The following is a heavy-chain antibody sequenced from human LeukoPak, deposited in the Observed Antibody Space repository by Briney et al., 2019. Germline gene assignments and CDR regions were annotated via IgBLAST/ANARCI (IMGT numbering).Heavy chain of an antibody. J-gene: IGHJ4*02. CDR1: GFTFSDYY. V-gene: IGHV3-11*05. CDR2: ISSSSSYT. D-gene: IGHD6-13*01. CDR3: ARVLIAAGSGE. Sequence: GGSLRLSCAASGFTFSDYYMSWIRQAPGKGLEWVSYISSSSSYTNYADSVKGRFTISRDNAKNSLYLQMNSLRAEDTAVYYCARVLIAAGSGEWGQGTLVTVSS.